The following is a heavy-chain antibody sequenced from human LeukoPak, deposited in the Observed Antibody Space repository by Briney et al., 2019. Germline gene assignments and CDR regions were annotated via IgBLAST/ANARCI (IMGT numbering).Heavy chain of an antibody. CDR1: GFTFSSYS. CDR3: ARSLRFLEWLLPYAFDI. J-gene: IGHJ3*02. V-gene: IGHV3-48*01. CDR2: ISSSSSTI. Sequence: GGSLRLSCAASGFTFSSYSMNWVRQAPGKGLEWDSYISSSSSTIYYADSVKGRFTISRDNAKNSLYLQMNSLRAEDTAVYYCARSLRFLEWLLPYAFDIWGQGTMVTVSS. D-gene: IGHD3-3*01.